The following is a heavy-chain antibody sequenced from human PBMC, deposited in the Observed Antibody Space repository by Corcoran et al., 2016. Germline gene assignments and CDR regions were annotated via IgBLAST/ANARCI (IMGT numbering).Heavy chain of an antibody. CDR3: ARDRGYSSIWYQTYYYYYGMDV. V-gene: IGHV3-33*01. J-gene: IGHJ6*02. CDR1: GFTFSSYG. Sequence: QVQLVESGGGVVQPGRSLRLSCAASGFTFSSYGMHWVRQAPGKGLEWVAVIWYDGSNKYYADSVKGRFTIYRDNSKNTLYLQMNSLRAEDTSVYYCARDRGYSSIWYQTYYYYYGMDVWGQGTTVTVSS. D-gene: IGHD6-13*01. CDR2: IWYDGSNK.